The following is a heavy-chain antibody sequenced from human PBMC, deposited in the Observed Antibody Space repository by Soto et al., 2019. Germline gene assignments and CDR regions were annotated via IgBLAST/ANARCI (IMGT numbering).Heavy chain of an antibody. CDR1: GGSISTYY. D-gene: IGHD3-3*01. Sequence: SETLSLTCTVSGGSISTYYWSWIRQPPGKGLEWIGYIYYSGSTNYNPSLKSRVTISVDTSKNQFSLKLSSVSAADTAVYYCARDGSRYDFWSGPYYFDYWGQGTQVTVSS. J-gene: IGHJ4*02. CDR3: ARDGSRYDFWSGPYYFDY. CDR2: IYYSGST. V-gene: IGHV4-59*01.